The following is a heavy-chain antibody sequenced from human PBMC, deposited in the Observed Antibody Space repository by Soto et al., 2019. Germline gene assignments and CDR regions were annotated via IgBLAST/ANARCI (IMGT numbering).Heavy chain of an antibody. J-gene: IGHJ4*02. CDR2: IGSAGDT. D-gene: IGHD3-10*01. CDR3: ARGHRGVKDPYFDY. Sequence: GGSLRLSCVASGFTFDKFAIPCVRQAAGEGLEWVSAIGSAGDTYYPGSPKGRFTISREKANNSFYLQMNSLRAGDTAVHYCARGHRGVKDPYFDYWGQGILVTVSS. CDR1: GFTFDKFA. V-gene: IGHV3-13*01.